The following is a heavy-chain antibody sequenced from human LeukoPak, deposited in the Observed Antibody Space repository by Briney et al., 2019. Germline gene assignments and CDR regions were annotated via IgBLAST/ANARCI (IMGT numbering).Heavy chain of an antibody. CDR1: GGSISSSSYY. CDR2: IYYSGST. Sequence: PSETLSLTCTVSGGSISSSSYYWGWIRQPPGKGLEWIGSIYYSGSTYYNPSLKSRVTISVDTSKNQFSLKLSSVTAADTAVYYCASPGRYDSSGYYRGYYYYGMDVWGQGTTVTVSS. D-gene: IGHD3-22*01. CDR3: ASPGRYDSSGYYRGYYYYGMDV. V-gene: IGHV4-39*01. J-gene: IGHJ6*02.